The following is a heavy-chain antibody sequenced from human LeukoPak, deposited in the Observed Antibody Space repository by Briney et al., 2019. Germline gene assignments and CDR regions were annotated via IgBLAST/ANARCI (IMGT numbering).Heavy chain of an antibody. J-gene: IGHJ6*03. V-gene: IGHV3-7*01. CDR2: INQDGGTT. CDR1: GFTFSSLW. Sequence: GGSLGLSCAASGFTFSSLWMSWVRQAPGRGPEWVANINQDGGTTYYVASVKGRFTISRDNAKNSLSLQMSSLRAEDTAVYYCTKDRQGPNQYHMDVWGKGTTVTVSS. CDR3: TKDRQGPNQYHMDV.